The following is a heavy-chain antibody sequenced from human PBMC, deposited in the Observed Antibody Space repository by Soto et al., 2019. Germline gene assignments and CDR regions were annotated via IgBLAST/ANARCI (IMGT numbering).Heavy chain of an antibody. CDR2: IYYSGST. Sequence: PSETLSLTCTVSGGSVSSGSYYWSWIRQPPGKGLEWIGYIYYSGSTNYNPSLKSRVTISVDTSKNQFSLKLSSVTAADTAVYYCARASDYDFWSGYTGAEDCGMDVWGQGTTVTVSS. D-gene: IGHD3-3*01. CDR1: GGSVSSGSYY. V-gene: IGHV4-61*01. J-gene: IGHJ6*02. CDR3: ARASDYDFWSGYTGAEDCGMDV.